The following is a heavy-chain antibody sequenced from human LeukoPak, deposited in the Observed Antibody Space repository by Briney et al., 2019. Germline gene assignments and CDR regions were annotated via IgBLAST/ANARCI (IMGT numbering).Heavy chain of an antibody. CDR1: GGSISDYY. D-gene: IGHD4-23*01. CDR2: MDYSGST. Sequence: PSETLSLTCTVSGGSISDYYWTWIRQSPGTGLEWIGYMDYSGSTAYNPSLKSRVTISIDTSKKQFSLELSSVTAADTAIYFCARRKRGGGGPFDYWGQGTLVTVSS. J-gene: IGHJ4*02. CDR3: ARRKRGGGGPFDY. V-gene: IGHV4-59*08.